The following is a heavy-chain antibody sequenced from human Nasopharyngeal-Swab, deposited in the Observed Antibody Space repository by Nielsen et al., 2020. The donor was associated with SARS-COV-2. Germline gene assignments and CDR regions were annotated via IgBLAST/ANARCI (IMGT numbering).Heavy chain of an antibody. D-gene: IGHD5-18*01. V-gene: IGHV3-15*05. J-gene: IGHJ4*02. Sequence: GGSLRLSCAASGFTFSDASMNWVRQAPGKGLEWLGRIKRKSDGGTTDYAAPVKGRLTISRDESQNTLYLQVNSLKSEDTAMYYCTTGGYRYGSDYWGQGTLVTVSS. CDR3: TTGGYRYGSDY. CDR1: GFTFSDAS. CDR2: IKRKSDGGTT.